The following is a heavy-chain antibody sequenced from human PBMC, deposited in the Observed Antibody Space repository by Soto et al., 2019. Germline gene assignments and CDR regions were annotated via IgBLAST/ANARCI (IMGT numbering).Heavy chain of an antibody. V-gene: IGHV3-9*01. CDR1: GFTFDDYA. D-gene: IGHD1-1*01. CDR3: AKDKGTGTTLNAFDI. Sequence: PGGSLRLSCAASGFTFDDYAMHWVRQAPGKGLEWVSGISWNSGSIGYVDSVKGRFTISRDNAKNSLYLQMNSLRAEDTALYYCAKDKGTGTTLNAFDIWGQGTMVTVSS. CDR2: ISWNSGSI. J-gene: IGHJ3*02.